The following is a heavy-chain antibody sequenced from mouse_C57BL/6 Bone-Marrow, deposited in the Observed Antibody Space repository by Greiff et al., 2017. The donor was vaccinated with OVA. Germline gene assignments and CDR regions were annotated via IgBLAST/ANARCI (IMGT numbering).Heavy chain of an antibody. Sequence: QVQLQQPGAELVMPGASVKLSCKASGYTFTSYWMHWVKQRPGQGLEWIGEIDPSDSYTNYNQKFKGKSTLTVDKSSSTAYMQLSSLTSEDSAVYYCARSYGYPIAMDYWGQGTSVTVSS. J-gene: IGHJ4*01. CDR1: GYTFTSYW. CDR3: ARSYGYPIAMDY. CDR2: IDPSDSYT. V-gene: IGHV1-69*01. D-gene: IGHD2-2*01.